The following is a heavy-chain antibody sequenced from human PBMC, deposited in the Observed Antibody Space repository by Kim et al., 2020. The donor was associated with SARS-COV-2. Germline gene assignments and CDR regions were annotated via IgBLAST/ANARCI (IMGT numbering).Heavy chain of an antibody. CDR2: IYYSGST. V-gene: IGHV4-39*01. CDR3: ASGDSGIRYFDWLPRGRVRGVSSNY. Sequence: SETLSLTCTVSGGSISSSSYYWGWIRQPPGKGLEWIGSIYYSGSTYYNPSLKSRVTISVDTSKNQFSLKLSSVTAADTAVYYCASGDSGIRYFDWLPRGRVRGVSSNYWGQGTLVTVSS. D-gene: IGHD3-9*01. J-gene: IGHJ4*02. CDR1: GGSISSSSYY.